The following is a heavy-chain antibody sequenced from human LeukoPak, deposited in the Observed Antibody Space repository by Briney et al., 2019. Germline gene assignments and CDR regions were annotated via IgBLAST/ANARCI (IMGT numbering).Heavy chain of an antibody. J-gene: IGHJ4*02. Sequence: GGSLRLSCAASGFTFSSYSMNWVRQAPGKGLEWVSYISSSGSTTYYADSVKGRFTISRDNAKNSLYLQMDSLRAEDTAVYYCARAKDYGDYFDYWGQGTLVTVSS. V-gene: IGHV3-48*04. CDR2: ISSSGSTT. CDR3: ARAKDYGDYFDY. D-gene: IGHD4-17*01. CDR1: GFTFSSYS.